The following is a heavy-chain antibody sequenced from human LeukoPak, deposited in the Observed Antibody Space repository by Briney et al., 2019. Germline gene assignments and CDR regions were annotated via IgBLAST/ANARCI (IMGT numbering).Heavy chain of an antibody. CDR1: GGSISSYY. CDR3: ARHAPLTVITGMVAFDI. Sequence: SETLSLTCTVSGGSISSYYRSWIRQPPGKGLEWIGYISYIGSTNYNPSLKGRVTMSVDTSKNQFSLKLSSVTAADTAVYYCARHAPLTVITGMVAFDIWGQGTMVTVSS. V-gene: IGHV4-59*01. D-gene: IGHD4-23*01. CDR2: ISYIGST. J-gene: IGHJ3*02.